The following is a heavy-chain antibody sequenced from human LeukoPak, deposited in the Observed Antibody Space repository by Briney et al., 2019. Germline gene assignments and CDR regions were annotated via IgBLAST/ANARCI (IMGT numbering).Heavy chain of an antibody. CDR1: GFTFSSYA. D-gene: IGHD3-10*01. V-gene: IGHV3-7*03. J-gene: IGHJ4*02. Sequence: GGSLRLSCAASGFTFSSYAMSWVRQAPGKGLEWVANMKQDGSEKYYVDSVKGRFTISRDNAKNSLYLQMNSLRAEDAAMYYCARMDYYTSGAYTYPNFDYWGQGTLVTVSS. CDR2: MKQDGSEK. CDR3: ARMDYYTSGAYTYPNFDY.